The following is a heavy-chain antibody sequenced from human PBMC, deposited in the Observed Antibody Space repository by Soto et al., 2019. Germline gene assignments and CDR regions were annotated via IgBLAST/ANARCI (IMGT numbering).Heavy chain of an antibody. CDR3: ARAGTTMVRVVISGWFDP. V-gene: IGHV4-59*01. Sequence: QVQLQESGPGLVKPSETLSLTCTVSGGSISSYYWSWIRQPPGKGLEWIGYIYYSGSTNYNPSLKSRVTISVDTSKNQFSLKLSSVTAADTAVYYCARAGTTMVRVVISGWFDPWGQGTLVTVSS. CDR1: GGSISSYY. CDR2: IYYSGST. J-gene: IGHJ5*02. D-gene: IGHD3-10*01.